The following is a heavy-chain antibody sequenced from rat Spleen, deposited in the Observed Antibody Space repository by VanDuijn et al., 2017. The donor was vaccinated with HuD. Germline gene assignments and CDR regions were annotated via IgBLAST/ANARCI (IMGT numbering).Heavy chain of an antibody. CDR3: ARNWDA. Sequence: EVQLVESGGGLVQPGRSMKLSCAASGFTFSDYYMDWVRQAPTKGLEWVASISYDGGSAYYGDSVKGRFTLSRDNAKSSLYLQMNSLRSEDTATYYCARNWDAWGQGASVIVSS. CDR2: ISYDGGSA. V-gene: IGHV5-20*01. J-gene: IGHJ4*01. D-gene: IGHD5-1*01. CDR1: GFTFSDYY.